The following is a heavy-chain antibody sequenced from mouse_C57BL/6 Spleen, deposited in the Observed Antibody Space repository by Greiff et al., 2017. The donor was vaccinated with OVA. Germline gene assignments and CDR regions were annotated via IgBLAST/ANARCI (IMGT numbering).Heavy chain of an antibody. CDR1: GYTFTSYW. CDR3: ARHYYGSSYNWYFDV. Sequence: VQLQQPGAELVKPGASVKLSCKASGYTFTSYWMHWVKQRPGRGLEWIGRIDPNSGGTKYNEKFKSKATLTVDKPSSTAYMQLSSLTSDDSAVYYCARHYYGSSYNWYFDVWGTGTTVTVSS. J-gene: IGHJ1*03. D-gene: IGHD1-1*01. CDR2: IDPNSGGT. V-gene: IGHV1-72*01.